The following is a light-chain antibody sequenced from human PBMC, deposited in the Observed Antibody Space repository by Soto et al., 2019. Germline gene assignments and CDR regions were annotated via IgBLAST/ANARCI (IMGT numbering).Light chain of an antibody. CDR2: AAS. CDR1: QNIRTY. CDR3: QQAYSKNT. J-gene: IGKJ4*01. Sequence: DIQMTQSPSSLSASVGDRVTIACRASQNIRTYLNWYQQSPGKAPKLLIYAASNLQSGVPSRFSGSGSGTDFTLNISSLKPEDFATYSCQQAYSKNTFGGGTKVEIK. V-gene: IGKV1-39*01.